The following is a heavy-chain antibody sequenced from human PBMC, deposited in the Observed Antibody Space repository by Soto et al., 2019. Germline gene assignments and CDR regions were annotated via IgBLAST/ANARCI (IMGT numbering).Heavy chain of an antibody. CDR3: ARQRVMGVYDYIGFNP. D-gene: IGHD3-16*01. CDR1: GGSISSYY. Sequence: SETLSLTCTVSGGSISSYYWSWIRQPPGKGLEWIGYIYYSGSTNYNPSLKSRVTISVDTSKNQFSLKLSSVTAADTAVYYCARQRVMGVYDYIGFNPWGQGTLFTVSS. CDR2: IYYSGST. V-gene: IGHV4-59*08. J-gene: IGHJ5*02.